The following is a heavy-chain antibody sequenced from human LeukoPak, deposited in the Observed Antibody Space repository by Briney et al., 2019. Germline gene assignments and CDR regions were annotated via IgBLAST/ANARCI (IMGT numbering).Heavy chain of an antibody. D-gene: IGHD3-10*01. V-gene: IGHV4-59*01. Sequence: SETLSLTCTVSGGSISSYYWSWIRQPPGKGLEWIGYIYYSGSTNYNPSLKSRVTISVDTSKNQFSLKLSSVTAADTAVYYCARGHYYGSGSHYAFDIWGQGTMVTVSS. CDR3: ARGHYYGSGSHYAFDI. J-gene: IGHJ3*02. CDR1: GGSISSYY. CDR2: IYYSGST.